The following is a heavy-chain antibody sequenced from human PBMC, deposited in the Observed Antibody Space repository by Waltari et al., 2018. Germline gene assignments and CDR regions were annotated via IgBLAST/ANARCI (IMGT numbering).Heavy chain of an antibody. CDR3: ARDSYYGSGSYDY. D-gene: IGHD3-10*01. J-gene: IGHJ4*02. V-gene: IGHV4-61*02. Sequence: QVQLQESGPGLVKPSQTLSLTCTVSGGSISSGSYYWSWIRQPAGKGLEWIGRIYTSVSTNYNPSLKSRVTISVDTSKNQFSLKLSSVTAADTAVYYCARDSYYGSGSYDYWGQGTLVTVSS. CDR1: GGSISSGSYY. CDR2: IYTSVST.